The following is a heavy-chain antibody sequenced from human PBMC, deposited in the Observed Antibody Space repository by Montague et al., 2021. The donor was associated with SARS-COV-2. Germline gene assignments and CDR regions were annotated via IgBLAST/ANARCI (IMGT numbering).Heavy chain of an antibody. CDR3: ARVPDPMRFHSDASEYYSYIDS. D-gene: IGHD2/OR15-2a*01. Sequence: SETLSLTCTVSGYSITNGYYWAWIRQPPLKGLEWIGMIYDSGDSXXNPXXXSRVTISVDTSKNQFSLRLSDVSAADTALYYCARVPDPMRFHSDASEYYSYIDSWGQGALVTVSP. CDR1: GYSITNGYY. CDR2: IYDSGDS. V-gene: IGHV4-38-2*02. J-gene: IGHJ4*02.